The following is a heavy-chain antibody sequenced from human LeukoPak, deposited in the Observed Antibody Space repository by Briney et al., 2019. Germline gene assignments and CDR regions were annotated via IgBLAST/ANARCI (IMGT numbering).Heavy chain of an antibody. D-gene: IGHD5-18*01. CDR2: ISGSGGST. V-gene: IGHV3-23*01. Sequence: GGSLRLSCAASGFTFTSYVMSWVRQAPGKGLEWVSAISGSGGSTYYADSVKGRFTISRDNSKNTLYLQMNSLRAEDTAVYYCAKDLVDTAMVTFYFDYWGQGTLVTVSS. J-gene: IGHJ4*02. CDR1: GFTFTSYV. CDR3: AKDLVDTAMVTFYFDY.